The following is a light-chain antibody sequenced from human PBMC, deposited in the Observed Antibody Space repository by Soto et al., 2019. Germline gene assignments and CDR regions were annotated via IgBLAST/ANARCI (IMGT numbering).Light chain of an antibody. V-gene: IGKV3-15*01. CDR2: GAS. CDR1: QSVSSN. CDR3: QQYNNWPPWT. Sequence: EILMTQSPATLSVSPGERATLSCRASQSVSSNLAWYQQKPGQAPRLLIHGASTRATGIPARFSGSGSGTEFTLTISSLQSEDFAVYYCQQYNNWPPWTFGQGTKVEIK. J-gene: IGKJ1*01.